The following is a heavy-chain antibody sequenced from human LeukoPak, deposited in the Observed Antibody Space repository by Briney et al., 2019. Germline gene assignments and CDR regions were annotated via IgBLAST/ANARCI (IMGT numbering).Heavy chain of an antibody. Sequence: PSETLSLTCTVSGGSISSSSYYWGWIRQPPGKGLEWIGRIYYSGSTYYNPSLKSRVTISVDTSKNQFSLKLSSVTAADTAVYYCARVEIAVAGTVNENNWFDPWGQGTLVTVSS. J-gene: IGHJ5*02. D-gene: IGHD6-19*01. CDR2: IYYSGST. V-gene: IGHV4-39*01. CDR3: ARVEIAVAGTVNENNWFDP. CDR1: GGSISSSSYY.